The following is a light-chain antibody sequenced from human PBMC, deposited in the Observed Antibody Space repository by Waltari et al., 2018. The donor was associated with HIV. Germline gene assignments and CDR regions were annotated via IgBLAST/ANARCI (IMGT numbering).Light chain of an antibody. CDR2: DVT. CDR3: CSYSDSGTIL. V-gene: IGLV2-14*03. Sequence: SALPQPASVSGSPGQSITISCLGARRAIGSFDYVSWYQQHPDKAPKLILYDVTYRPSGVSGRFSGSRSGSMASLTISGLQPEDEADYFCCSYSDSGTILFGGGTRVTVL. J-gene: IGLJ2*01. CDR1: RRAIGSFDY.